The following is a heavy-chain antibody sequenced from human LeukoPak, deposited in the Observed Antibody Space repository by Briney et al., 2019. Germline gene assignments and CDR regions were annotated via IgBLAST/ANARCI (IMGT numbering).Heavy chain of an antibody. CDR3: AKDLGYCSSTSCSFDY. V-gene: IGHV3-7*03. CDR2: IQQHGSET. J-gene: IGHJ4*02. D-gene: IGHD2-2*01. CDR1: GFTFSNYW. Sequence: PGGSLRLSCEGSGFTFSNYWMSWVRQAPGKGLEWVANIQQHGSETYYGDSVKGRFTISRDNAKNSLYLQMNSLRAEDTAVYYCAKDLGYCSSTSCSFDYWGQGTLVTVSS.